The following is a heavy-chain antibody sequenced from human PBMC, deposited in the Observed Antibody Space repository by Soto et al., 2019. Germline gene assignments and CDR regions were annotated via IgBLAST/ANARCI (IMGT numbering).Heavy chain of an antibody. D-gene: IGHD2-15*01. V-gene: IGHV4-31*03. CDR3: ASLGYCSGGSCYFGNYYFDY. CDR2: IYYSGST. CDR1: GCSISSGDCY. J-gene: IGHJ4*01. Sequence: PXETRSLPCSVSGCSISSGDCYSSWIRQHPVKGLGWIGYIYYSGSTYYNPSLKSRVTISVDTSKNQLSLKLSSVTAADTAVYYCASLGYCSGGSCYFGNYYFDYWGQGTLVTVSS.